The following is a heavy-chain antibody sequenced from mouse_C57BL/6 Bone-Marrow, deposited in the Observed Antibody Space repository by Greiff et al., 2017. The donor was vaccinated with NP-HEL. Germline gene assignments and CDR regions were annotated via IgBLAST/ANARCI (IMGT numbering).Heavy chain of an antibody. D-gene: IGHD2-1*01. V-gene: IGHV1-76*01. CDR1: GYNFTDYY. J-gene: IGHJ2*01. CDR3: AREANLPYYFDY. Sequence: QVQLQQSGAELVRPGASVKLSCKASGYNFTDYYINWVKQRPGPGLEWIARIYPGSGNTYYNEKFKGKATLTAEKSSSTAYMQLSSLTSEDSAVYFCAREANLPYYFDYWGQGTTLTVSS. CDR2: IYPGSGNT.